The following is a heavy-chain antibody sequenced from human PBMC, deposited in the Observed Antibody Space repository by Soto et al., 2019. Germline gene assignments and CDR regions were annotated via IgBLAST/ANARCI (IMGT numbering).Heavy chain of an antibody. J-gene: IGHJ4*02. CDR1: GYTFTSYY. D-gene: IGHD6-13*01. CDR2: INPSGGCT. V-gene: IGHV1-46*01. CDR3: ARESSSSCHDY. Sequence: ASVKVSCKASGYTFTSYYMNWVRQAPGQGLEWLGIINPSGGCTTYAQRFLGRVTMTTDTSTSTAYMELRSLRSDDTAVYYCARESSSSCHDYWGQGTLVTVSS.